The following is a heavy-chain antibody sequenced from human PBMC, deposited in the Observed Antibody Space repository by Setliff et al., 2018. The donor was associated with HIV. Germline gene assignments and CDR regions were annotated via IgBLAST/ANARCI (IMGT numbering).Heavy chain of an antibody. Sequence: GGSLRLSCAASELTFSNYAMTWVRQAPGKGLEWGSSLSGSDGSTYYADSVKGRFTISRDNSKNTLYLRMNSLRAEDTAVYYCAQAQTSVSGSYYQYLQHWGQGTLVTVSS. D-gene: IGHD3-10*01. V-gene: IGHV3-23*01. CDR3: AQAQTSVSGSYYQYLQH. CDR1: ELTFSNYA. J-gene: IGHJ1*01. CDR2: LSGSDGST.